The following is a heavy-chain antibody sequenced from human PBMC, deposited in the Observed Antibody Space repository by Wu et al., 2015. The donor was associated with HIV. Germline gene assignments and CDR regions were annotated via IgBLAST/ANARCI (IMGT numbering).Heavy chain of an antibody. V-gene: IGHV1-69*13. CDR3: ARDLLVYYDSSGQYYFDY. D-gene: IGHD3-22*01. CDR2: IIPIFGTA. CDR1: EAPSAAML. Sequence: QVQAGASLGREVKKLGLSEGLLQGVLEAPSAAMLSAGATGPGQGLEWMGRIIPIFGTANYAQKFQGRVTITADESTSTAYMELSSLRSEDTAVYYCARDLLVYYDSSGQYYFDYWGPGNAGHRLL. J-gene: IGHJ4*02.